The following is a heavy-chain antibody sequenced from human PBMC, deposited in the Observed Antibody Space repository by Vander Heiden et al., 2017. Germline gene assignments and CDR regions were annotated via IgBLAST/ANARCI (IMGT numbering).Heavy chain of an antibody. Sequence: EVQQVESAGGSVQPGGSLTLSCAASGFTFSSCWMHWVRQVPGKWLVWVSRMNEDGSTTNYADSVNGRFTISRDNAKNILYLQMNGLRAEDTAVYYCARDVGGGSSYWGQGTLVTVSS. CDR2: MNEDGSTT. J-gene: IGHJ4*02. CDR1: GFTFSSCW. CDR3: ARDVGGGSSY. V-gene: IGHV3-74*01. D-gene: IGHD2-15*01.